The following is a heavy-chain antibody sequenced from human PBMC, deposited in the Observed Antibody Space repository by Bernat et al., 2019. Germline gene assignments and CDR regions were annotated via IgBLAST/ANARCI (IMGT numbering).Heavy chain of an antibody. J-gene: IGHJ4*02. D-gene: IGHD3-10*01. CDR2: IDTDWSRT. V-gene: IGHV3-74*01. CDR1: GFTFSNYW. CDR3: VRGWGRLYGSGTYSYYLDD. Sequence: EVQVVESGGGLVQPGGSLRLSCAASGFTFSNYWMHWVRQAPGKGLVWVSRIDTDWSRTNYADAVNCGFTITRDNTKNSQYQKMNRLRAVDTAVDDCVRGWGRLYGSGTYSYYLDDWGQGTLVTVSS.